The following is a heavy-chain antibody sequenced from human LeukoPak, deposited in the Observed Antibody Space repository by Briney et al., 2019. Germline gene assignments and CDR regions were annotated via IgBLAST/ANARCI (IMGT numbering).Heavy chain of an antibody. CDR2: VSGSGGST. Sequence: PGGSLRLSCAASGFTFSSYAMSWVRQAPGKGLEWVSAVSGSGGSTYYADSVKGRFIISRDNSKNTLSLQMNSLRAEDTAVYYCAKAQVTNIYGPGYWGQGTLVTVSS. V-gene: IGHV3-23*01. D-gene: IGHD5-18*01. CDR1: GFTFSSYA. J-gene: IGHJ4*02. CDR3: AKAQVTNIYGPGY.